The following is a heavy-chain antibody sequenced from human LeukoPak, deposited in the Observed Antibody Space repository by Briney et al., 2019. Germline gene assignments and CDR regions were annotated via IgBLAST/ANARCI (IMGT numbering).Heavy chain of an antibody. J-gene: IGHJ4*02. CDR3: AKAPNYDILTGSHYFVY. CDR1: GFTFSSYA. CDR2: ISGSGGST. D-gene: IGHD3-9*01. V-gene: IGHV3-23*01. Sequence: PGGSLRLSCAASGFTFSSYAMSWVRQVPGKGLEWVSAISGSGGSTYYADSVKGRFTISRDNSKNTLYLQMNSLRAEDTAVYYCAKAPNYDILTGSHYFVYWGQGTLVTVSS.